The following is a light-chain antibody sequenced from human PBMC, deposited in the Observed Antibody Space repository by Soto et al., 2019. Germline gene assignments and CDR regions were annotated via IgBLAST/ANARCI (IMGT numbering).Light chain of an antibody. Sequence: DIEMTQSPSSLSASVGDRVTITCRASQSINNYLNWYKQRPGKAPNLLIFAASRLQSGVPSRFSGSASGTDFNLTINGLQPEDFATYYCQQSYSLSHTFGPGTKVELK. CDR1: QSINNY. CDR3: QQSYSLSHT. CDR2: AAS. J-gene: IGKJ1*01. V-gene: IGKV1-39*01.